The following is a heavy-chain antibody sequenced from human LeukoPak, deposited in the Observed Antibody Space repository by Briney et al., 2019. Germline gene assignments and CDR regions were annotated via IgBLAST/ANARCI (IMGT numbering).Heavy chain of an antibody. J-gene: IGHJ3*02. CDR2: ISYDGSNK. CDR1: GFTFSSYG. CDR3: AKGQSRWIQLWSAFEI. Sequence: PGGSLRLSCAASGFTFSSYGMHWVRQAPGKGLKWVAVISYDGSNKYYADSVKGRFTISRDNSKNTLYLQMNSLRAEDTAVYYCAKGQSRWIQLWSAFEIWGQGTMVTVSS. V-gene: IGHV3-30*18. D-gene: IGHD5-18*01.